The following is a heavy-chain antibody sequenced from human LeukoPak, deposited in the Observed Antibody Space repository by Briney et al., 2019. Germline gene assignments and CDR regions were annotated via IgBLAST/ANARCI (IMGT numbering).Heavy chain of an antibody. CDR2: ISDYNGNT. V-gene: IGHV1-18*01. J-gene: IGHJ4*02. CDR1: GYTFTNYG. D-gene: IGHD3-22*01. CDR3: ARERFGGYYLDSSGYYSGY. Sequence: ASVKVSCKASGYTFTNYGISWVRQAPGQGLEWMGWISDYNGNTNYAQKLQGRVTLTTDTSTSTAYMELRSLRSDDTAVYYCARERFGGYYLDSSGYYSGYWGQGTLVTVSS.